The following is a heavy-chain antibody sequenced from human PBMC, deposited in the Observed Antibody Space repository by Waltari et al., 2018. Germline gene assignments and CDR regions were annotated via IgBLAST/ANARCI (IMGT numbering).Heavy chain of an antibody. CDR3: ATKMSDQWLRE. Sequence: EVHLVQSGAEVKRPGATVKISCKASGYTFTEYYLHWVRQAPGKGLEWMGHGDPEDGETGMSDKCQGRVAMTADTSTETAYIEVRSRTSDDMAVYYCATKMSDQWLREWGQGTLVTVSS. V-gene: IGHV1-69-2*01. D-gene: IGHD6-19*01. CDR1: GYTFTEYY. J-gene: IGHJ1*01. CDR2: GDPEDGET.